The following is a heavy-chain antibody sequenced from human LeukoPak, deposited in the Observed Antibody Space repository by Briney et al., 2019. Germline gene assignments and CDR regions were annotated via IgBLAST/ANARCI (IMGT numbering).Heavy chain of an antibody. CDR2: IYYSGST. CDR1: GGSISSGDYY. CDR3: ARGRTTYYYDSSGYYYDY. J-gene: IGHJ4*02. V-gene: IGHV4-30-4*01. Sequence: PSETLSLTCTVSGGSISSGDYYWSWIRQPPGKGLEWIGYIYYSGSTYYNPSLKSRVTISVDTSKNQFSLKLSSVTAADTAVYYCARGRTTYYYDSSGYYYDYWGQGTLVTVSS. D-gene: IGHD3-22*01.